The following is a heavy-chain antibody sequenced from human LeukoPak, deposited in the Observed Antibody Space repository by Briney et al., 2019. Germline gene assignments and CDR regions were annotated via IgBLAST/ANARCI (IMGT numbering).Heavy chain of an antibody. Sequence: GGSLRLSCAASGFTFSSYAMSWVRHALGKGLEWVSPISGSGGSTYYADSVKSRFTISRDNSKNTLYLQMNSLRAEDMAVYYCAEDFAVTGYDILTGYSEGEGYFDYWGQGTLVTVSS. V-gene: IGHV3-23*01. CDR2: ISGSGGST. CDR1: GFTFSSYA. D-gene: IGHD3-9*01. CDR3: AEDFAVTGYDILTGYSEGEGYFDY. J-gene: IGHJ4*02.